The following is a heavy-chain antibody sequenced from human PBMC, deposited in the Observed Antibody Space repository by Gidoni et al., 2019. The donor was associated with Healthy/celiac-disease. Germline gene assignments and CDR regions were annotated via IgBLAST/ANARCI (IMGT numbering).Heavy chain of an antibody. CDR1: GYSFTSYW. CDR2: IYPGDSDT. D-gene: IGHD7-27*01. CDR3: ARTLGNYYYGMDV. Sequence: EVQRVQSGAEVKKPGESLKISWKGSGYSFTSYWIGGVRQMPGKGLEWMGIIYPGDSDTRYSPSLQVQVTISADKSISTAYLQWSSLKASDTAMYYCARTLGNYYYGMDVWGQGTTVTVSS. J-gene: IGHJ6*02. V-gene: IGHV5-51*01.